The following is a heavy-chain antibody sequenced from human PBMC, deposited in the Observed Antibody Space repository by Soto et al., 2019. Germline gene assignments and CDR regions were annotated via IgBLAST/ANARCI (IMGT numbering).Heavy chain of an antibody. Sequence: PSETLSLTCTVSGDSISSADYYWSWIRQTPGKGLEWIGHIFYSGTPYYNPSLKSRLTISVDTSKNHFSLRLTSVTAADTAVYSCAPDIWLDPELYYYGMEVWGQGTTVTVSS. J-gene: IGHJ6*02. CDR2: IFYSGTP. V-gene: IGHV4-30-4*01. D-gene: IGHD6-19*01. CDR1: GDSISSADYY. CDR3: APDIWLDPELYYYGMEV.